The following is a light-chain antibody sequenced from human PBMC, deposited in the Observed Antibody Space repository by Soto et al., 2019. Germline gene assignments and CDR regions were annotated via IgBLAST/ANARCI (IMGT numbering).Light chain of an antibody. V-gene: IGLV2-14*01. CDR3: SSYTSSSTRV. Sequence: QSVLTQPASVSGSPGGSITISCTGTSSDVGGYNYVSWYQQHPGKAPKLMIYDVSNRPSGVSNRFSGSKSGNTASLTISGLQAGDEADYYCSSYTSSSTRVFGTGTKVTVL. J-gene: IGLJ1*01. CDR2: DVS. CDR1: SSDVGGYNY.